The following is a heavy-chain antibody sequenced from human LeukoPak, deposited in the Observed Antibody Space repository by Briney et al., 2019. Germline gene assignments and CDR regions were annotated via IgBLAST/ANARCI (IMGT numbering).Heavy chain of an antibody. CDR1: GYTFTGYY. CDR3: AKVMGSGQWLVEREDFDV. V-gene: IGHV1-2*02. CDR2: INPNSGGT. Sequence: ASVKVSCKASGYTFTGYYIHWVRQAPGQGLEWMGWINPNSGGTNYAQKFQGRVTMTRDTSISTAYMELSRLRSDDTAVYYCAKVMGSGQWLVEREDFDVWGQGTMVTVSS. J-gene: IGHJ3*01. D-gene: IGHD6-19*01.